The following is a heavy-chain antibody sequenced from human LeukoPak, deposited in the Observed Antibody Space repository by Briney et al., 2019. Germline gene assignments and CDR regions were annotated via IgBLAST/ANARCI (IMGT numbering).Heavy chain of an antibody. CDR1: GGSIGSYY. V-gene: IGHV4-59*08. CDR3: ARRPRSMAYYFDY. CDR2: INYSGTT. Sequence: PSETLSLTCSVSGGSIGSYYWSWIRQPPGKGLEWIGYINYSGTTNYNPSLKSRLTISVDTSKDQFSLRLESVTAADTAVYYCARRPRSMAYYFDYWGQGILVTVSS. J-gene: IGHJ4*02. D-gene: IGHD2/OR15-2a*01.